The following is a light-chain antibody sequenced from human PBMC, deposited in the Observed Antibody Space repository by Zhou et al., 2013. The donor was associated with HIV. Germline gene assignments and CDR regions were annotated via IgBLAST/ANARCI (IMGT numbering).Light chain of an antibody. Sequence: QSALTQPASVSGSPGQSITISCTGTSSDLGRYNYVSWYQQPPGEAPKLVIYDVTKRPSGISNRFSGSKSGNTASLTISGLQAEDEATYYCSSYTSITTVIFGGGTKLTVL. CDR3: SSYTSITTVI. CDR1: SSDLGRYNY. CDR2: DVT. J-gene: IGLJ2*01. V-gene: IGLV2-14*01.